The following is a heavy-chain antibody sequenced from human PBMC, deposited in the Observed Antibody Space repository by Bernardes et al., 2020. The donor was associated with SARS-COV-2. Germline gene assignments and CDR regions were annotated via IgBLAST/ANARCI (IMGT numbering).Heavy chain of an antibody. CDR3: GRIDEVTDGDY. J-gene: IGHJ4*02. CDR2: INADGSQK. Sequence: GGSLRPSGASSGFTSSGYFMSWVRQAPGKGLEWVAIINADGSQKISLDSVRGRFTIYRDNAKNLLYLQMNSLGAEDTAVYYCGRIDEVTDGDYWGEGTLVNVS. V-gene: IGHV3-7*01. CDR1: GFTSSGYF. D-gene: IGHD2-21*02.